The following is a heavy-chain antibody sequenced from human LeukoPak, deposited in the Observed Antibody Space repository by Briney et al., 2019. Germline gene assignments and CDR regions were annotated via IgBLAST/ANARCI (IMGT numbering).Heavy chain of an antibody. CDR3: ASPYDPYYFDC. Sequence: SETLSLTSTVSGGSSSSSSYFWGWIRQPPGKGLEWIGSISFTGSNYYNPSLKSRVTISVDTSKNQFSLKLSSVTAADTAVYYCASPYDPYYFDCWGQGTLVTVSS. J-gene: IGHJ4*02. D-gene: IGHD3-16*01. CDR2: ISFTGSN. V-gene: IGHV4-39*01. CDR1: GGSSSSSSYF.